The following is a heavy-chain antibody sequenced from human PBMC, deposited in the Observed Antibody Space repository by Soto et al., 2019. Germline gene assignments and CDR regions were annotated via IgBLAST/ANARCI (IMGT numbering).Heavy chain of an antibody. CDR3: ARDLAGFGDYYYYGMDV. Sequence: QVQLVQSGAEVKKPGASVKVSCKASGYTFTGYHMHWVRQAPRQGLEWMGWINPNSGGTNYAQKFQGWVTMTRDTSISTAYMELSRLRSDDTAVYYCARDLAGFGDYYYYGMDVWGQGTTVTVSS. CDR1: GYTFTGYH. J-gene: IGHJ6*02. CDR2: INPNSGGT. D-gene: IGHD3-10*01. V-gene: IGHV1-2*04.